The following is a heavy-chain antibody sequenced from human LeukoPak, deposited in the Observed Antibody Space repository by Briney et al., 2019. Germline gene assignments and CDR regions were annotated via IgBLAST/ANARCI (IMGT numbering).Heavy chain of an antibody. CDR3: ARDRDGYNIVYFDY. CDR1: GGSISSSTYY. Sequence: SETLSLTCTVSGGSISSSTYYWGWIRQPPGKGLEWIGSIFYSGTTYYNPSLKSRVTISVDTSRNQFSLKLSSVTAADTAVYFCARDRDGYNIVYFDYWGQGTLVTVSS. CDR2: IFYSGTT. J-gene: IGHJ4*02. V-gene: IGHV4-39*02. D-gene: IGHD5-24*01.